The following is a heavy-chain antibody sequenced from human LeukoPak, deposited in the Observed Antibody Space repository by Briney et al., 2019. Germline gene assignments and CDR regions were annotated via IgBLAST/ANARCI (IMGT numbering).Heavy chain of an antibody. D-gene: IGHD5-24*01. Sequence: SETLSLTCNVSGDSLTSHFWSWIRQTPGKGLEWIGYVFHSGTTNYSSSLKSRVTISLDTSKKQFYLRLASVTAADTAVYYCARRMATVTDAFDIWGRGTMVSVSS. CDR2: VFHSGTT. CDR1: GDSLTSHF. CDR3: ARRMATVTDAFDI. V-gene: IGHV4-59*08. J-gene: IGHJ3*02.